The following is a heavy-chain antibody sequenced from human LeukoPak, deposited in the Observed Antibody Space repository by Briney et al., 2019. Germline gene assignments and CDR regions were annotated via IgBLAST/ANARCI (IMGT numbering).Heavy chain of an antibody. CDR2: IYTSGST. CDR1: GGSISSGSYY. V-gene: IGHV4-61*02. Sequence: SETLSLTCTVSGGSISSGSYYWSWIRQPAGKGLEWIGRIYTSGSTNYNPSLKSRVTISVDTSKNQFSLKLSSVTAADTAVYYCASNRNWKILSDAFDIWGQGTMVTVSS. J-gene: IGHJ3*02. CDR3: ASNRNWKILSDAFDI. D-gene: IGHD1-20*01.